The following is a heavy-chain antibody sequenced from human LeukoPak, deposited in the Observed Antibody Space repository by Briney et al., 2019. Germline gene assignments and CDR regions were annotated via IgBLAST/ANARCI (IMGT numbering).Heavy chain of an antibody. Sequence: SETLSLTCTVSGASISGYYWGWIRQSPGKGLEWIGYIHYSGDTNYAPSLKSRVSISVDTSKNQFSLKLSSVTAADTAVYYCARVGRWLQTGLDYWGQGTLVTVSS. CDR3: ARVGRWLQTGLDY. V-gene: IGHV4-59*01. CDR1: GASISGYY. J-gene: IGHJ4*02. D-gene: IGHD5-24*01. CDR2: IHYSGDT.